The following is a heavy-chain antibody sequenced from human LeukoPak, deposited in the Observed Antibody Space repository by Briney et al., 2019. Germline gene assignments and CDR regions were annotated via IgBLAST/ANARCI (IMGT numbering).Heavy chain of an antibody. CDR2: IYSGGST. Sequence: PGGSLRLSCAASGFTVSSNYMSWVRQAPGKGLEWVSVIYSGGSTYYADSVKGRFTISRDNSKNTLYLQMNSLRAEDTAVYYCASSGWSLLYYFDYWGQGTLVTVSS. D-gene: IGHD6-19*01. J-gene: IGHJ4*02. V-gene: IGHV3-66*01. CDR3: ASSGWSLLYYFDY. CDR1: GFTVSSNY.